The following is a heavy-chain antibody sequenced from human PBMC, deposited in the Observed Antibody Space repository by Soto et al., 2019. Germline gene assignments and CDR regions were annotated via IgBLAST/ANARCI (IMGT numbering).Heavy chain of an antibody. J-gene: IGHJ3*02. Sequence: EVQLVESGGGLVKPGGSLRLSCAASGFTFSSYSMNWVRQAPGKGLEWVSSISSSSSYIYYADSVKGRFTISRDNAKNSLYLQMNSLRAEDTAVYYCARDRVEGSYLLEHAFDIWGQGTMVTVSS. CDR1: GFTFSSYS. D-gene: IGHD1-26*01. CDR2: ISSSSSYI. CDR3: ARDRVEGSYLLEHAFDI. V-gene: IGHV3-21*01.